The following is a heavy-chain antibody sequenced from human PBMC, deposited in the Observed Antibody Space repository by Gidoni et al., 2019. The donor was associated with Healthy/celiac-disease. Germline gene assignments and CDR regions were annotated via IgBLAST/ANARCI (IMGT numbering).Heavy chain of an antibody. CDR2: IITIFVTA. Sequence: QVQLVQSGAEGKEPGPSVNVSGRASGDTFSSYAISWVRQAPGQGLEWRGGIITIFVTANYAQKFQGRVTMTAEESTSTADMELSSLRSEDTAVYYCARDRAAAEHDAFDIWGQGTMVTVSA. J-gene: IGHJ3*02. CDR3: ARDRAAAEHDAFDI. D-gene: IGHD6-13*01. V-gene: IGHV1-69*01. CDR1: GDTFSSYA.